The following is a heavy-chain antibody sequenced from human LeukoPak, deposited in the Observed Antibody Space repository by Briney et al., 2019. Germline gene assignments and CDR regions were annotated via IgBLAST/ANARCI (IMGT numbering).Heavy chain of an antibody. Sequence: SETLSLTCTVSGGFISSSSYYWGWIRQPPGKGLEWIGSIYYSGSTYYNPSLKSRVTISVDTSKNQFSLKLSSVTAADTAVYYCARIGSGLAFDPWGQGTLVTVSS. CDR2: IYYSGST. V-gene: IGHV4-39*01. D-gene: IGHD3-10*01. CDR3: ARIGSGLAFDP. J-gene: IGHJ5*02. CDR1: GGFISSSSYY.